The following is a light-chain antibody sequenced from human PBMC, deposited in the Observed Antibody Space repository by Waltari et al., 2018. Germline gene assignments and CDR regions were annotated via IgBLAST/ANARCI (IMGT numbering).Light chain of an antibody. CDR1: RCPLHSNGNTY. CDR3: MQGTYGPNT. V-gene: IGKV2-30*02. CDR2: PVS. Sequence: DVVLTQSPVSLPVTLGQPASISCRSSRCPLHSNGNTYLHWLHQRPGQSPRRLFYPVSNRDPGFPDRFSVSGSGTDFTLKISRVEAEVVGMYYCMQGTYGPNTFGGGTKVEIK. J-gene: IGKJ4*01.